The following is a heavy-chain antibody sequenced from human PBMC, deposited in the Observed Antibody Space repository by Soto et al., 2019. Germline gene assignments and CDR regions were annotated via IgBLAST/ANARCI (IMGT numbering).Heavy chain of an antibody. D-gene: IGHD2-21*02. CDR1: GGTFSSYA. V-gene: IGHV1-69*13. CDR2: IIPIFGTA. CDR3: ARAREVVTPNYYYYYGMDV. Sequence: GASVKVSCKASGGTFSSYAISWVRQAPGQGLEWMGGIIPIFGTANYAQKFQGRVTITADESTSTAYTELSSLRSEDTAVYYCARAREVVTPNYYYYYGMDVWGQGTTVTVSS. J-gene: IGHJ6*02.